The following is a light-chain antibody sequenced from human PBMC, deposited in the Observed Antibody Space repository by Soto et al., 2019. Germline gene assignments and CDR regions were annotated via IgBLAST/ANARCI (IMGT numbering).Light chain of an antibody. J-gene: IGLJ1*01. CDR1: SSDVGGFNY. Sequence: QSVLTQPPSASGSPGQSVTISCTGTSSDVGGFNYVSWYQQHPGKAPKVLIYEVNQRPSGVPNRFSGSKSGNTASLTVSGLQAEDEADYYCSSFAATNIFVFGTGTKVTV. V-gene: IGLV2-8*01. CDR2: EVN. CDR3: SSFAATNIFV.